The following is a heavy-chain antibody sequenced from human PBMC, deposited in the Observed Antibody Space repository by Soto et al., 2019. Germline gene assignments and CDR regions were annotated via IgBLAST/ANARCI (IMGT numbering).Heavy chain of an antibody. CDR3: AKDRSGWYCDGVSVDY. D-gene: IGHD6-19*01. J-gene: IGHJ4*02. CDR2: ISGSGGST. Sequence: LRLSCAASGFTFSSYAMSWVRQAPGKGLEWVSAISGSGGSTYYADSVKGRFTISRDNSKNTLYLQMNSLRAEDTAVYYCAKDRSGWYCDGVSVDYWGQGTLVTVSS. CDR1: GFTFSSYA. V-gene: IGHV3-23*01.